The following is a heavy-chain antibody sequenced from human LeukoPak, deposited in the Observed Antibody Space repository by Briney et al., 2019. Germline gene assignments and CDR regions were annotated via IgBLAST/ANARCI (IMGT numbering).Heavy chain of an antibody. D-gene: IGHD2/OR15-2a*01. J-gene: IGHJ4*02. Sequence: GGSLRLSCAASGFTFSYAWMSWVRQAPGIGLEWVGRIKCKTDGGTTDYAAPVRGRFTSSRDDSTNTLYLQMNSLKSEDTAVYYCATDLRGRGPNPLSSRIDYWGQGTLVTVSS. CDR2: IKCKTDGGTT. V-gene: IGHV3-15*01. CDR1: GFTFSYAW. CDR3: ATDLRGRGPNPLSSRIDY.